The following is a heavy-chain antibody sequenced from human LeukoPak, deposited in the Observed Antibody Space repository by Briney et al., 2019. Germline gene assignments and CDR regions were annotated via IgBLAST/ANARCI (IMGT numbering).Heavy chain of an antibody. Sequence: SETLSLTCTVSGGSISSSSYYRGWIRQPPGKGLEWIGSIYYSGGTYYNPSLKSRVTISVDTSKNQFSLKLSSVTAADTAVYYCARHRHIAAAGTAPQRAGDYWGQGTLVTVSS. D-gene: IGHD6-13*01. CDR1: GGSISSSSYY. V-gene: IGHV4-39*01. CDR2: IYYSGGT. CDR3: ARHRHIAAAGTAPQRAGDY. J-gene: IGHJ4*02.